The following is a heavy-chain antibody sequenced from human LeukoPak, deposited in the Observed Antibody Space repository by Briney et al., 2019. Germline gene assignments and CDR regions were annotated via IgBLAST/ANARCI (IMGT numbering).Heavy chain of an antibody. CDR3: ARGSTSTAPGWVY. V-gene: IGHV3-23*01. J-gene: IGHJ4*01. Sequence: GGSLRLSCAASGFTFSSYAMSWVRQAPGKGLEWVSAIGGSGGSTYYADSVKGRFTFSRDNSKNTLYLQMNSLRAEDTAVYYCARGSTSTAPGWVYWGHGTPVTVSS. CDR2: IGGSGGST. D-gene: IGHD2-21*02. CDR1: GFTFSSYA.